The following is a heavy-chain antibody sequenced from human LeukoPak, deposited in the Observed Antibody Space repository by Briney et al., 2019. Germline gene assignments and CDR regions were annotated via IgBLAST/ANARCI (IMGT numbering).Heavy chain of an antibody. Sequence: SETLSLICTVSGGSISSSSYYWGWIRQPPGKGLEWIGSIYYSGSTYYNPSLKSRVTISVDTSKNQFSLKLSSVTAADTAVYYCARGVIAAGGNDFDYWGQETLVTVSS. CDR1: GGSISSSSYY. J-gene: IGHJ4*02. CDR3: ARGVIAAGGNDFDY. V-gene: IGHV4-39*01. D-gene: IGHD6-13*01. CDR2: IYYSGST.